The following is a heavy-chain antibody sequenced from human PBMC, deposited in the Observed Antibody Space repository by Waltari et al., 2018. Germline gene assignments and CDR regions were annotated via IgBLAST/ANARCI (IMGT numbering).Heavy chain of an antibody. J-gene: IGHJ1*01. D-gene: IGHD2-15*01. Sequence: EVQLVQSGAEVKKPGESLKISCKGSGYSFTTYWIGWVRQMPGKGLEWMGIIAPGDYDTRYSPSFQGQVSISADKSISIAYLQWSSLKASDTAMYYCARTGVGYCSGGSCSEYFQHWGQGTLVTVSS. V-gene: IGHV5-51*01. CDR2: IAPGDYDT. CDR3: ARTGVGYCSGGSCSEYFQH. CDR1: GYSFTTYW.